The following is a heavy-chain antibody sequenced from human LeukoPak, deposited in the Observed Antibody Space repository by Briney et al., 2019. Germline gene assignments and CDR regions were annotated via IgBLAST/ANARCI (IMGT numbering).Heavy chain of an antibody. Sequence: SETLSLTCTVSGGSISSYYWSWIRQPAGKGLEWIGRIYTSGSTNYNPSLKSRVTMSVVTSKNQFSLKLSSVTAADTAVYYCARDRGSGSLPTYYYYYGMDVWGQGTTVTVSS. CDR2: IYTSGST. CDR3: ARDRGSGSLPTYYYYYGMDV. D-gene: IGHD3-10*01. CDR1: GGSISSYY. J-gene: IGHJ6*02. V-gene: IGHV4-4*07.